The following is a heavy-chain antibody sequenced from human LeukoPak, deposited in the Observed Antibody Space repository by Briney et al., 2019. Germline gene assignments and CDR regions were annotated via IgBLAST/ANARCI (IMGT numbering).Heavy chain of an antibody. J-gene: IGHJ4*02. Sequence: GGSLRLSCAASGFTFDDYAMPWVRQAPGKGLEWVSGISWNSGSIGYADSVKGRFTISRDNAKNSLYLQMNSLRAGDTALYYCAKDFYDSSGYQYYFDYWGQGTLVTVSS. D-gene: IGHD3-22*01. CDR1: GFTFDDYA. CDR3: AKDFYDSSGYQYYFDY. CDR2: ISWNSGSI. V-gene: IGHV3-9*01.